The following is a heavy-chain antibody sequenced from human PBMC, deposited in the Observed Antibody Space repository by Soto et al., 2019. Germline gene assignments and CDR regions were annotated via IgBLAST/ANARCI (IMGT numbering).Heavy chain of an antibody. J-gene: IGHJ6*02. Sequence: ASVKVSCKASGYTFTSYYMHWVRHAPGQGLEWMGIINPSGGSTSYAQKFQGRVTMTRDTSTSTVYMELSSLRSEDTAVYYCARVGMPNYYYYGMDVWGQGTTVTVSS. CDR2: INPSGGST. CDR1: GYTFTSYY. CDR3: ARVGMPNYYYYGMDV. V-gene: IGHV1-46*01. D-gene: IGHD7-27*01.